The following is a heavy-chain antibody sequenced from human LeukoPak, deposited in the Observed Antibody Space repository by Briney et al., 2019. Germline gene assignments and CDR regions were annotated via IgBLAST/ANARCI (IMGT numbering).Heavy chain of an antibody. V-gene: IGHV3-21*01. CDR1: GFTFSSYS. CDR3: ARGTYDILTGYSRASYGMDV. CDR2: ISSSSSYI. Sequence: GGSLRLSCAASGFTFSSYSMNWVRQAPEKGLEWVSSISSSSSYIYYADSVKGRFTISRDNAKNSLYLQMNSLRAEDTAVYYCARGTYDILTGYSRASYGMDVWGKGTTVTVSS. J-gene: IGHJ6*04. D-gene: IGHD3-9*01.